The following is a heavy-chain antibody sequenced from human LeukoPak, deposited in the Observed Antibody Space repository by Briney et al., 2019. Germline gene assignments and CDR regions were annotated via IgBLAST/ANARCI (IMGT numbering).Heavy chain of an antibody. CDR3: ARAVSRQNPHLYGY. J-gene: IGHJ4*02. D-gene: IGHD2-8*01. CDR1: GYTFTSYG. V-gene: IGHV1-18*04. CDR2: ISAYNGNT. Sequence: ASVKASCKASGYTFTSYGISWVRQAPGQGLEWMGWISAYNGNTNYAQKLQGRVTMTTDTSTSTAYMELRSLRSDDTAVYYCARAVSRQNPHLYGYWGQGTLVTVSS.